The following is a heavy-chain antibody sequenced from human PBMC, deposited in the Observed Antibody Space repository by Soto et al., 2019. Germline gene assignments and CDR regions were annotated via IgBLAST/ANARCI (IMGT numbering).Heavy chain of an antibody. CDR2: ISSSSSDI. Sequence: GGSLRLSCAVSGFTFSSYTMNWVRQAPGKGLEWVSSISSSSSDIYYADSLKGRFTISRDNAKNSLYLQVNSLRAEDTAVYYCARESGYYDSTNYHYFYVMDVWGQGTTVTVSS. V-gene: IGHV3-21*06. D-gene: IGHD3-22*01. J-gene: IGHJ6*02. CDR1: GFTFSSYT. CDR3: ARESGYYDSTNYHYFYVMDV.